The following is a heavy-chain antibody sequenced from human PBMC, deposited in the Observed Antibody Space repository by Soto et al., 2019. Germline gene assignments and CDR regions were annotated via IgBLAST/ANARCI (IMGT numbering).Heavy chain of an antibody. Sequence: PSETLSLTCTVSGASISSYFWTWMRQPAGKGLDWIGRISTSGTTNYNPSLKSRVTMSVDTSKNHFSLNLSSVTAADTAVYYCAREAGPDRWFDPWGQGTLVTVLL. CDR3: AREAGPDRWFDP. J-gene: IGHJ5*02. CDR1: GASISSYF. D-gene: IGHD6-19*01. CDR2: ISTSGTT. V-gene: IGHV4-4*07.